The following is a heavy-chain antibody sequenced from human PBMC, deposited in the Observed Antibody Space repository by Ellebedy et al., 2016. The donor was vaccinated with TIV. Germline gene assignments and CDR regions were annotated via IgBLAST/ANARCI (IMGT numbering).Heavy chain of an antibody. CDR3: AKDVAVTVPDFYYYYGMDV. J-gene: IGHJ6*02. CDR1: GFTFDDYA. CDR2: ISWDGGST. V-gene: IGHV3-43D*03. D-gene: IGHD4-17*01. Sequence: GGSLRLXXAASGFTFDDYAMHWVRQAPGKGLEWVSLISWDGGSTYYADSVKGRFTISRDNSKNSLYLQMNSLRAEDTALYYCAKDVAVTVPDFYYYYGMDVWGQGTTVTVSS.